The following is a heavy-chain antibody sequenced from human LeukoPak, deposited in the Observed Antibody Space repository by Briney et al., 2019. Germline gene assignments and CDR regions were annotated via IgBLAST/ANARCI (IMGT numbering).Heavy chain of an antibody. J-gene: IGHJ5*02. CDR3: ARALQSSYYDFWSGYSNNWFDP. D-gene: IGHD3-3*01. V-gene: IGHV1-2*02. Sequence: XWVRQAXGQGLEWMGWINPNSGGTNYAQKFQGRVTMTRDTSISTAYMELSRLRSDDTAVYYCARALQSSYYDFWSGYSNNWFDPWGQGTLVTVSS. CDR2: INPNSGGT.